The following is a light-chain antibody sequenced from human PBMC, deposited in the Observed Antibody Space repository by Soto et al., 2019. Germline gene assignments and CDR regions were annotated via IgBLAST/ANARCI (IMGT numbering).Light chain of an antibody. CDR2: GGS. V-gene: IGKV3-15*01. CDR1: QSVSSD. J-gene: IGKJ1*01. CDR3: QQSYSIPWT. Sequence: EVVMTQSPATLSVSPGERATLSCRASQSVSSDLAWYQQKPGQAPRLLIYGGSTRATGIPGRFSGSGSGTEFTLTISSLQPEDFATYYCQQSYSIPWTFGQGTKVDI.